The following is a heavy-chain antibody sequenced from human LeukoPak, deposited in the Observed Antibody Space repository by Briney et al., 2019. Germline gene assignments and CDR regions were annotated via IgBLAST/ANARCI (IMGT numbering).Heavy chain of an antibody. V-gene: IGHV3-48*04. J-gene: IGHJ4*02. CDR1: GFTFSSYS. Sequence: GGSLRLSCAASGFTFSSYSMNWVRQAPGKGLEWVSYISSSSTIYYADSVKGRFTISRDNAKNSLYLQMNSLRAEDTAVYYCARGHYYDSSGYSNWGQGTLVTVSS. CDR3: ARGHYYDSSGYSN. D-gene: IGHD3-22*01. CDR2: ISSSSTI.